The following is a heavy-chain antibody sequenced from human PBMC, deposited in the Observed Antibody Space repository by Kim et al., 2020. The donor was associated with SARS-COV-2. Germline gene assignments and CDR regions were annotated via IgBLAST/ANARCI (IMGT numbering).Heavy chain of an antibody. D-gene: IGHD3-10*01. CDR2: ISTDGSAI. CDR1: GFTFSSYE. V-gene: IGHV3-48*03. Sequence: GGSLRLSCAASGFTFSSYEINWVRQAPGKGLEWVAYISTDGSAIHYADSVKSRFSISRDNAKNSLYLQMNSLRGDDTAIYYCARDRGRGTSPSESGFDIGGQGTMVTLS. J-gene: IGHJ3*02. CDR3: ARDRGRGTSPSESGFDI.